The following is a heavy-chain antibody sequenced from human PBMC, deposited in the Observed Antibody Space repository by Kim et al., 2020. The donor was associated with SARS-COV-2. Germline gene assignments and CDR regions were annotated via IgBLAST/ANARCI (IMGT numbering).Heavy chain of an antibody. CDR2: INHSGST. CDR1: GGSFSGYY. V-gene: IGHV4-34*01. D-gene: IGHD5-18*01. CDR3: ARATSLQLWYYYYGMDV. J-gene: IGHJ6*02. Sequence: SETLSLTCAVYGGSFSGYYWSWIRQPPGKGLEWIGEINHSGSTNYNPSLKSRVTISADTSKNQFSLKLSSVTAADTAVYYCARATSLQLWYYYYGMDVWGQGTTVTVSS.